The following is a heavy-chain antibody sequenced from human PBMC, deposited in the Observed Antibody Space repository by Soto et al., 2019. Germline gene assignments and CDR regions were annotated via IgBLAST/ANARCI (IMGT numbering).Heavy chain of an antibody. CDR1: GGTFSSYA. V-gene: IGHV1-69*01. CDR3: ARDGRYDFWSGYPYYGMDV. Sequence: QVQLVQSGAEVKKPGSSVKVSCKASGGTFSSYAISWVRQAPGQGLEWMGGIIPIFGTANYAQKFQGRVTITADESTSTAYVELSSLRSEDTAVYYCARDGRYDFWSGYPYYGMDVWGQGTTVTVSS. D-gene: IGHD3-3*01. J-gene: IGHJ6*02. CDR2: IIPIFGTA.